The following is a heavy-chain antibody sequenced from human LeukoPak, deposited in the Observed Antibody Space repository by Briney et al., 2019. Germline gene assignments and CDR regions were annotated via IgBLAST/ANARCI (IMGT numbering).Heavy chain of an antibody. D-gene: IGHD3-3*01. Sequence: GGSLEISCQGSGSNFTSYWIGWGRQLPGKGLEGMGIIYPGDSDTRYSPSFQGQVTISADKSISTAYLQWSSLKASDTAMYYCARLRVAFPGDYWGQGTLVTVSS. V-gene: IGHV5-51*01. CDR3: ARLRVAFPGDY. CDR1: GSNFTSYW. CDR2: IYPGDSDT. J-gene: IGHJ4*02.